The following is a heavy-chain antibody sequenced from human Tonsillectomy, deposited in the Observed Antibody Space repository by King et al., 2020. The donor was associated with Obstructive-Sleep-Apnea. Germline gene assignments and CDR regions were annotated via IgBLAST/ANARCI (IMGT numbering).Heavy chain of an antibody. V-gene: IGHV4-34*01. CDR2: VHERGGT. Sequence: VQLQQWGAGLLKPSATLSLTCVVAGGSFSPFYWTWIRQSPGKGLEWIGDVHERGGTHVNPSLKSRVTLSVDTPNNQFSLKLTSVTAADTAVYYCGSQSDLGRGRPRFYYYGVKVWGQGTTVTVSS. D-gene: IGHD3-10*01. CDR3: GSQSDLGRGRPRFYYYGVKV. J-gene: IGHJ6*02. CDR1: GGSFSPFY.